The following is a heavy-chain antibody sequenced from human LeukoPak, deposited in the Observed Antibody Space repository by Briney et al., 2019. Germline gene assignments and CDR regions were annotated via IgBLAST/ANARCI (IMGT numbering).Heavy chain of an antibody. Sequence: GESLKISCAASGFTFSSYWMHWVRQAPGKGLVWVSCLNSDGSSTSYADSVRGRFTISRDNAKNTLYLQMDSLRAEDTAVYYCATGNYHAFDTWGQGTMVTVSS. CDR2: LNSDGSST. V-gene: IGHV3-74*01. CDR3: ATGNYHAFDT. D-gene: IGHD1-7*01. J-gene: IGHJ3*02. CDR1: GFTFSSYW.